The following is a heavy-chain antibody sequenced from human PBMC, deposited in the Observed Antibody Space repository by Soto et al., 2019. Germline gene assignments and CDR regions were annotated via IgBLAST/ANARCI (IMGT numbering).Heavy chain of an antibody. V-gene: IGHV3-11*06. CDR3: ARDSGQYQLLLGY. CDR1: GFTFSDYY. Sequence: GGSLRLSCAASGFTFSDYYMSWIRQAPGQGLELVSYISSRSSYTNYADSVKGRFTISRDNAKNSLYLQMNSLRAEDTAIYYCARDSGQYQLLLGYWGQGALVTVSS. D-gene: IGHD2-2*01. CDR2: ISSRSSYT. J-gene: IGHJ4*02.